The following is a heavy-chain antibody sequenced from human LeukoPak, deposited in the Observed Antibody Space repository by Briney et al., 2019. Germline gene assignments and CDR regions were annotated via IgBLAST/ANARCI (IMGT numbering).Heavy chain of an antibody. Sequence: GESLKISCKGSGYSFTNYWIGWARQVPGKGLEWMGIIYPGDSDTRYSPSFQGQVTISADKSISSAYLQWSSLKASDTAMYYCARLGRYDNSGYYYAYWGQGIQVTVSS. D-gene: IGHD3-22*01. V-gene: IGHV5-51*01. CDR1: GYSFTNYW. CDR3: ARLGRYDNSGYYYAY. J-gene: IGHJ4*02. CDR2: IYPGDSDT.